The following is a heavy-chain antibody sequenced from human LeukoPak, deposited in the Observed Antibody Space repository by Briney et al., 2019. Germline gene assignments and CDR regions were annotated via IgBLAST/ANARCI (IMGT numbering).Heavy chain of an antibody. V-gene: IGHV3-30*02. D-gene: IGHD4-17*01. J-gene: IGHJ4*02. CDR2: IWYDGSNK. CDR1: GFTFSSYG. Sequence: GGSLRLSCAASGFTFSSYGMHWVRQAPGKGLEWVAVIWYDGSNKYYADSVKGRFTISRDNSKNTLYLQMNSLRAEDTAVYYCAKDYHSTVPLNFDYWGQGTLVTVSS. CDR3: AKDYHSTVPLNFDY.